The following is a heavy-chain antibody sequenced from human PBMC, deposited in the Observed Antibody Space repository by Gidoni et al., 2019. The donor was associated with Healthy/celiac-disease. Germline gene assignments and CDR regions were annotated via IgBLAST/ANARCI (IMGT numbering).Heavy chain of an antibody. CDR2: IVVGSGNT. CDR3: AAGAVVVVAATPDAFDI. V-gene: IGHV1-58*01. CDR1: GFTFTSSA. D-gene: IGHD2-15*01. Sequence: QMQLVPSGTEVKKPGPSVKVSCKASGFTFTSSAVQWVRQARGQRLEWIGWIVVGSGNTNDAQKFQERVTITRDMSTSTAYMELSSLRSEDTAVYYCAAGAVVVVAATPDAFDIWGQGTMVTVSS. J-gene: IGHJ3*02.